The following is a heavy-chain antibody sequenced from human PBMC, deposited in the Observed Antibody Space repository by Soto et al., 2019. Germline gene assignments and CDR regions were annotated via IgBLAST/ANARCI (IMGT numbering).Heavy chain of an antibody. V-gene: IGHV1-69*01. Sequence: QVQLVQSGAEVKKPGSSVKVSCKASGGTFSSYAISWVRQAPGQGLEWMGGIIPIFGTANYAQKFQGRVTITADESTSTAYMELRSLRSEDTAVYYCASLYGDYVRYYYYGMDVWVQGTTVTVSS. D-gene: IGHD4-17*01. CDR1: GGTFSSYA. CDR2: IIPIFGTA. CDR3: ASLYGDYVRYYYYGMDV. J-gene: IGHJ6*02.